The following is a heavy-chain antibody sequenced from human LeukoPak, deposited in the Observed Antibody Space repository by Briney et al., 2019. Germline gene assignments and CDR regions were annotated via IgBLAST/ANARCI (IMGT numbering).Heavy chain of an antibody. CDR3: ARDRPIKSIAARPPTAPDY. V-gene: IGHV3-7*01. D-gene: IGHD6-6*01. CDR2: IKQDGSEK. J-gene: IGHJ4*02. CDR1: GFTSSSYW. Sequence: GGSLRLSCAASGFTSSSYWMSWVRQAPGKGLEWVANIKQDGSEKYYVDSVKGRFTISRDNAKNSLYLQMNSLRAEDTAVYYCARDRPIKSIAARPPTAPDYWGQGTLVTVSS.